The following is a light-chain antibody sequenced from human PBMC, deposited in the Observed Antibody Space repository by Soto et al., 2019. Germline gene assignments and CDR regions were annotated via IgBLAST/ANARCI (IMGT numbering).Light chain of an antibody. CDR3: GSYASSSTLYV. J-gene: IGLJ1*01. V-gene: IGLV2-14*01. Sequence: QSVLTPPASVSGSPGQSITISCTGTSSDVGGYNYVSWYQQHSGKAPKLMIYDVSNRPSGVSNRFSGSKSGNTASLTISGLQAEDEADYYCGSYASSSTLYVFGTGTKVTVL. CDR2: DVS. CDR1: SSDVGGYNY.